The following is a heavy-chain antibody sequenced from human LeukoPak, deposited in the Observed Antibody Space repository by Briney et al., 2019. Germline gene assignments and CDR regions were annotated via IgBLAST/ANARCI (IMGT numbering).Heavy chain of an antibody. D-gene: IGHD3-10*01. CDR2: ISYDGSNK. CDR3: ARDGNYYYGSGSYPDY. Sequence: GRSLRLSCAASEFTFSSYAMHWVRQAPGKGLEWVAVISYDGSNKYYADSVKGRFTISRDNSKSTPYLQMNSLRVEDTAVYYCARDGNYYYGSGSYPDYWGQGTLVTVSS. V-gene: IGHV3-30-3*01. CDR1: EFTFSSYA. J-gene: IGHJ4*02.